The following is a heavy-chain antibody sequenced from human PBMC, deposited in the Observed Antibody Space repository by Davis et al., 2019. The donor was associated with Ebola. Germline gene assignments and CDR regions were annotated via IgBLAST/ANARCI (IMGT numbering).Heavy chain of an antibody. Sequence: GESLKISCAASGFTFSSYWMHWVRQAPGKGLEWVAVISYDGSNKYYADSVKGRFTISRDIAKNSLYLQMNSLRDEDTAVYYCARGSENWNYVDYWGQGTLVTISS. CDR2: ISYDGSNK. CDR3: ARGSENWNYVDY. D-gene: IGHD1-1*01. CDR1: GFTFSSYW. V-gene: IGHV3-30*14. J-gene: IGHJ4*02.